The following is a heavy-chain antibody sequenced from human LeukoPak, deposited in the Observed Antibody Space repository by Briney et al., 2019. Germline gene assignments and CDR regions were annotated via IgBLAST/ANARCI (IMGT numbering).Heavy chain of an antibody. CDR3: TREYLTVSYFDY. CDR1: GFTVSSNY. V-gene: IGHV3-7*05. J-gene: IGHJ4*02. D-gene: IGHD4-11*01. Sequence: PGGSLRLSCAASGFTVSSNYMSWVRQAPGKGLEWVANIKQDGSEQYYVDSVKGRFTISRDNAKNSLFLQMNSLRGEDTAVYYCTREYLTVSYFDYWGQGTLVTVSS. CDR2: IKQDGSEQ.